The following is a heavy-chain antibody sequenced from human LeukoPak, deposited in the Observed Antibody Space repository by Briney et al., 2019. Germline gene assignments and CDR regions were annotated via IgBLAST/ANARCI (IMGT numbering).Heavy chain of an antibody. D-gene: IGHD2-21*01. V-gene: IGHV3-48*02. CDR1: GFTFSSYI. J-gene: IGHJ4*02. Sequence: GGSLRLSCAASGFTFSSYIMNWVRQAPGKGLEWVSYISSGSSIYYADSVKGRFTISRDNAKNSLFLQMNSLRDEDAAVYYCARSNSFDYWGQGTLVTVSS. CDR2: ISSGSSI. CDR3: ARSNSFDY.